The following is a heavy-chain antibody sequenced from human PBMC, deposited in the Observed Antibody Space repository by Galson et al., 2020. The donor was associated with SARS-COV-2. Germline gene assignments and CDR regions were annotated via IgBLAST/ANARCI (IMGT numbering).Heavy chain of an antibody. D-gene: IGHD6-13*01. V-gene: IGHV1-24*01. CDR2: FDPEDGET. CDR1: GYTLTELS. Sequence: ASVKVSCKVSGYTLTELSMHWVRQAPGKGLEWMGGFDPEDGETIYAQTFQGRVTMTEDTSTDTAYMELSSLRSEDTAVYYCATGPPIAAAGNNWFDPWGQGTLVTVSS. CDR3: ATGPPIAAAGNNWFDP. J-gene: IGHJ5*02.